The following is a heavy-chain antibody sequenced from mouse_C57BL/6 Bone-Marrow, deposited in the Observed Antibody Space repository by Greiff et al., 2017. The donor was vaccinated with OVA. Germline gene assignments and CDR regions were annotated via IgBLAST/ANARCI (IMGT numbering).Heavy chain of an antibody. Sequence: VQLQQPGAELVMPGASVKLSCKASGYTFTSYWMHWVKQRPGQGLEWIGEIDPSDSYTNYNQKFKGKSTLTVDKSSSTAYMQLSSLTSEDSAVYYCARPFYGSSSLYAMDYWCQGTSVTVSS. D-gene: IGHD1-1*01. CDR3: ARPFYGSSSLYAMDY. CDR2: IDPSDSYT. CDR1: GYTFTSYW. V-gene: IGHV1-69*01. J-gene: IGHJ4*01.